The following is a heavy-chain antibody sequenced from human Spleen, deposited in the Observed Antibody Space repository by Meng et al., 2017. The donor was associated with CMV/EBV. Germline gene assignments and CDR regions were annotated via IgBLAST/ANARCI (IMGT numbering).Heavy chain of an antibody. V-gene: IGHV3-66*02. CDR2: IYRDGSA. CDR3: ARDYRGPLGY. J-gene: IGHJ4*02. CDR1: GFTVNNNY. D-gene: IGHD3-10*01. Sequence: GESLKISCTASGFTVNNNYMSWVRQAPGKGLDWVSVIYRDGSAYYAESVKGRFTISRDNSRNTLYLQMSSLRPEDTAVYYCARDYRGPLGYWGQGTLGTVSS.